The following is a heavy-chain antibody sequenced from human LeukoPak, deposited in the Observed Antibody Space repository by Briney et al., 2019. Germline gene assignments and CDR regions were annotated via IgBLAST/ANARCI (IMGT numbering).Heavy chain of an antibody. Sequence: SETLSLTCTVSGGSISSSSYYWGWIRQPPGKGLEWIGRIYYRGSTYYNPSLKSRVTISVDTPNNQFSLNLSSVTAADKAVYYCARRSGSTSLKYYYYYYGMDVWGQGTTVTVSS. V-gene: IGHV4-39*01. CDR2: IYYRGST. D-gene: IGHD2-2*01. CDR1: GGSISSSSYY. CDR3: ARRSGSTSLKYYYYYYGMDV. J-gene: IGHJ6*02.